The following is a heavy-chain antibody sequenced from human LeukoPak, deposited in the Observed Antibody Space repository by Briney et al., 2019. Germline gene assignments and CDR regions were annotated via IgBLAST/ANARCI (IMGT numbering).Heavy chain of an antibody. V-gene: IGHV4-59*11. CDR3: ARLSRIATAGAYSYHSLDI. J-gene: IGHJ6*02. CDR2: VYYTGSS. D-gene: IGHD6-13*01. CDR1: GGSINDHA. Sequence: PSETLSLTCTVSGGSINDHAWCWIRQPPGRGLEWIGCVYYTGSSEYNASPKSRLTISTDTSNNQLSLKVTSVTAADTAIYSCARLSRIATAGAYSYHSLDIWGQGTTVTVSS.